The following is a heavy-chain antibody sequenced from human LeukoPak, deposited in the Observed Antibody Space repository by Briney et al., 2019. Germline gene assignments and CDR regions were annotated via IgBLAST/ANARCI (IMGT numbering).Heavy chain of an antibody. CDR1: GYTFTSYG. D-gene: IGHD2-2*01. V-gene: IGHV1-2*02. CDR3: ARVLYPLLLGLDP. CDR2: INPNSGGT. J-gene: IGHJ5*02. Sequence: GASLKVSCKASGYTFTSYGINWVRQAPGQGLEWMGWINPNSGGTNYAQKFQGRVTMTRDTSISTAYMELSRLRSDDTAVYYCARVLYPLLLGLDPWGQGTLVTVSS.